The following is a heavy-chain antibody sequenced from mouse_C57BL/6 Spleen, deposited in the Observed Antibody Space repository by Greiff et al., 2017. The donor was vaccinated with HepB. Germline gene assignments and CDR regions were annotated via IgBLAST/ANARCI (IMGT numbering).Heavy chain of an antibody. V-gene: IGHV5-4*01. D-gene: IGHD2-3*01. Sequence: EVKLVESGGGLVKPGGSLKLSCAASGFTFSSYAMSWVRQTPEKRLEWVATISDGGSYTYYPDNVKGRFTISRDNAKNNLYLQMSHLKSEDTAMYYCARDGGYYAYFDYWGQGTTLTVSS. J-gene: IGHJ2*01. CDR2: ISDGGSYT. CDR3: ARDGGYYAYFDY. CDR1: GFTFSSYA.